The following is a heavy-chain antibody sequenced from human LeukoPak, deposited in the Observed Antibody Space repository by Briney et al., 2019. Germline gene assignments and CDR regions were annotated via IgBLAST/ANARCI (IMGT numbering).Heavy chain of an antibody. CDR3: ARSGSYPNWFDP. CDR1: GGSINTYY. J-gene: IGHJ5*02. Sequence: SETLSLTCTVSGGSINTYYWSWIRQPAGKGLEWIGRIYTSGSTNYNPSLKSRVTMSVDTSKNQFSLKLSSVTAADTAAYYCARSGSYPNWFDPWGQGTLVTVSS. V-gene: IGHV4-4*07. D-gene: IGHD1-26*01. CDR2: IYTSGST.